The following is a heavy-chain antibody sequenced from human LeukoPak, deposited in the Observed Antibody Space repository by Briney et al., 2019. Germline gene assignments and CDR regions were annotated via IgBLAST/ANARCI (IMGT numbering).Heavy chain of an antibody. CDR3: ARALNYGDPFGY. CDR1: GFTFSSYG. CDR2: IRYDGSNK. Sequence: GGSLRLSCAASGFTFSSYGMHWVRQAPGKGLEWVAFIRYDGSNKYYANSVKGRFTISRNNSKNTLYLQMNSLRAEDTAVYYCARALNYGDPFGYWGQGTLVTVSS. V-gene: IGHV3-30*02. J-gene: IGHJ4*02. D-gene: IGHD4-17*01.